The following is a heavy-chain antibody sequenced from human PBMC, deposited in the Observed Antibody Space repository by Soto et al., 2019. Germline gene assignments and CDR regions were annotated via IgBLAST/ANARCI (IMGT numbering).Heavy chain of an antibody. CDR1: GFSLTTSGVG. J-gene: IGHJ3*02. CDR2: IFWDDDK. Sequence: QITLKESGPTLVKPTQTLTLTCTFSGFSLTTSGVGVGWIRQPPGKALEWLAIIFWDDDKRYSPSLKSRLTVTKDISRDQVVLTMTDVDPVDPATYYCSDWGALRRDAFDIWGQGRMVTVSS. D-gene: IGHD1-26*01. V-gene: IGHV2-5*02. CDR3: SDWGALRRDAFDI.